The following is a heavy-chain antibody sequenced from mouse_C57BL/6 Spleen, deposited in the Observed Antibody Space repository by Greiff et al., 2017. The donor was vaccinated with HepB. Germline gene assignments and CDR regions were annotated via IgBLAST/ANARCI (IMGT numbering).Heavy chain of an antibody. CDR3: ARHQRLYAMDY. Sequence: EVKLVESGGGLVQPGGSLKLSCAASGFTFSDYYMYWVRQTPEKRLEWVAYISNGGGSTYYPDTVKGRFTISRDNAKNTLYLQMSRLKSEDTAMYYCARHQRLYAMDYWGQGTSVTVSS. CDR2: ISNGGGST. CDR1: GFTFSDYY. J-gene: IGHJ4*01. D-gene: IGHD1-2*01. V-gene: IGHV5-12*01.